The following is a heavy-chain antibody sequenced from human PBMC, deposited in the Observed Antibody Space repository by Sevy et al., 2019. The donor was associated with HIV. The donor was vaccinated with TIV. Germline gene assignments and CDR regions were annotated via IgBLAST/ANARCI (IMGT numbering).Heavy chain of an antibody. Sequence: SETLSLTCTVSGDSISSGGYYWSWIRQPPGKGLEWIGYIYYSGSTYYNPSLKRRLTISLDTYKNPFSLKLSSVTAEDTAVYYRARGLKVIVYYFDYWGRGTLVTVSS. CDR3: ARGLKVIVYYFDY. V-gene: IGHV4-30-4*01. D-gene: IGHD1-26*01. J-gene: IGHJ4*02. CDR2: IYYSGST. CDR1: GDSISSGGYY.